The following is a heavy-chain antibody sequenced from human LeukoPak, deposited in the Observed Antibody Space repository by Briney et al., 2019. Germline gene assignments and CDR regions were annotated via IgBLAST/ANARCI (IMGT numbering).Heavy chain of an antibody. J-gene: IGHJ4*02. CDR3: ARELGVATLHFDF. CDR2: IYNRGST. CDR1: GGSISSYA. V-gene: IGHV4-59*01. D-gene: IGHD2-21*02. Sequence: SETLSLTCTVSGGSISSYAWSWIRQPPGERLEWFGYIYNRGSTNYNPSLKSRVTVSVDTSKNQFSLKLSSVTAADTAVYYCARELGVATLHFDFWGQGILVTVSS.